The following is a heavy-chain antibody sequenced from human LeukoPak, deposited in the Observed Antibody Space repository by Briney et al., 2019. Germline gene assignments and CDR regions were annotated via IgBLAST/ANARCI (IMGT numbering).Heavy chain of an antibody. V-gene: IGHV3-7*04. CDR2: INQDGGEI. CDR1: GFTFSSSW. J-gene: IGHJ5*02. CDR3: VRAHHPGGWFDP. D-gene: IGHD3-10*01. Sequence: GGSLRLSCATSGFTFSSSWMTWVRQAPGKGLEWVASINQDGGEIHYVDSVKGRFTISRDNAKNSLYLQMNSLTAEDTAVHYCVRAHHPGGWFDPWGQGTLVTVSS.